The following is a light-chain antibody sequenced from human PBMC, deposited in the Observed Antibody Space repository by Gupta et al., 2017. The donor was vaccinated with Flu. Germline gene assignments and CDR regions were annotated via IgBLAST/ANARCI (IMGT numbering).Light chain of an antibody. CDR3: QQRNSYPYT. Sequence: DIQLTQSPSFLSASVGDRVTITCRASQGISSYLAWYQQKPGKAPKLLIYAASTVQSGVPSRFSGSGSGTEFTLTISSLQPEDFATYYCQQRNSYPYTFGQGTKMEIK. V-gene: IGKV1-9*01. CDR2: AAS. CDR1: QGISSY. J-gene: IGKJ2*01.